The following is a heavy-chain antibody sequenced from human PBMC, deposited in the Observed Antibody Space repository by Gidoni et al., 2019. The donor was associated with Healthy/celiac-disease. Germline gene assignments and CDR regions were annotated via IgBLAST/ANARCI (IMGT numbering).Heavy chain of an antibody. CDR3: AKDATYCGGDCLTYWYFDL. J-gene: IGHJ2*01. D-gene: IGHD2-21*02. Sequence: EVQLLESGGGLVEPGGSLRLSCAASGFTFSSYAMSWVRQAPGKGLEWVSAISGSGGSTYYAYSLKGRFTISRDNSKNTLYLQMNSLRAEDTAVYYCAKDATYCGGDCLTYWYFDLWGRGTLVTVSS. V-gene: IGHV3-23*01. CDR2: ISGSGGST. CDR1: GFTFSSYA.